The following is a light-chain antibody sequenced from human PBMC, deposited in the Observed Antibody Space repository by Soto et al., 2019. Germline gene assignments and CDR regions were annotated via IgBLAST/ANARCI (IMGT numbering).Light chain of an antibody. Sequence: SALTQPPSLSGTPGQRVTLSCSGSNSNIGRYSVNWYQHFPGTAPKILIYSDDERPSGVPDRFSGSKSGTSASLAISGLQSEDEAEYYCAAWDDNLNGPLFGGGTKVTVL. CDR1: NSNIGRYS. J-gene: IGLJ3*02. CDR3: AAWDDNLNGPL. CDR2: SDD. V-gene: IGLV1-44*01.